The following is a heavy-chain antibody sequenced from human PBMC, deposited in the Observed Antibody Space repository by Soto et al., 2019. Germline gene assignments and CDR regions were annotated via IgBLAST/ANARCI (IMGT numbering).Heavy chain of an antibody. V-gene: IGHV3-7*01. CDR2: INHVGSEI. CDR1: GFTFSSSW. CDR3: ARDPAWGSLDY. J-gene: IGHJ4*02. Sequence: GGSLRLSCSAAGFTFSSSWMSWVRQAPGKRLEWVADINHVGSEILYVDSVKGRFTVSRDNTKNSVYLQMNSLRVEDTALYYSARDPAWGSLDYWGLGTLVTVSS. D-gene: IGHD7-27*01.